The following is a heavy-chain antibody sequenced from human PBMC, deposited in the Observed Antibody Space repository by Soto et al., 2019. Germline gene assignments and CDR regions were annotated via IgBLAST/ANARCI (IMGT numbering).Heavy chain of an antibody. J-gene: IGHJ4*02. CDR1: GASISSDNYY. CDR3: ASRQNGEYRNSDFFDS. Sequence: SETLSLTCTVSGASISSDNYYWGWIRQPPGKGLEWIGTFYYSGNIYYNPSLRSRVTLSVDTSKNRFSLRLTSVTAADTAIYYCASRQNGEYRNSDFFDSWGQGTLVTVSS. CDR2: FYYSGNI. V-gene: IGHV4-39*02. D-gene: IGHD3-10*01.